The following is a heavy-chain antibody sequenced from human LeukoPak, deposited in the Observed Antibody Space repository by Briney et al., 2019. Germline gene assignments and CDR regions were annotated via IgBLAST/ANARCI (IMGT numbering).Heavy chain of an antibody. CDR3: ARENIAARPGELDY. Sequence: KPGGSLRLSCAASGFTFSDYYMSWIRQAPGKGLKWVSYISSSGSTIYYADSVKGRFTISRDNAKNSLYLQMNSLRAEDTAVYYCARENIAARPGELDYWGQGTLVTVSS. J-gene: IGHJ4*02. V-gene: IGHV3-11*01. D-gene: IGHD6-6*01. CDR2: ISSSGSTI. CDR1: GFTFSDYY.